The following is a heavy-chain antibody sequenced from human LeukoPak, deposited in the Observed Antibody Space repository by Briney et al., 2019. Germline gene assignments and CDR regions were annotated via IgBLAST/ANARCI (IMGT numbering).Heavy chain of an antibody. D-gene: IGHD6-19*01. J-gene: IGHJ4*02. Sequence: GGSLRLSCVASRFTLSNYAMSWVRQAPGKGLEWVSSISGSGGSTYQAENVKGRFTISRDNSKNTLYLQMNSLRGEDTAIYYCAAGYTTGWYVRYFDYWGQGTLVTVSS. CDR1: RFTLSNYA. V-gene: IGHV3-23*01. CDR3: AAGYTTGWYVRYFDY. CDR2: ISGSGGST.